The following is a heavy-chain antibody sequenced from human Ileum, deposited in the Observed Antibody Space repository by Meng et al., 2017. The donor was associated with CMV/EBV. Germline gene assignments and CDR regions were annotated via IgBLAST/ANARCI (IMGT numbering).Heavy chain of an antibody. Sequence: GESLKISCEVSGFLFSSYEMTWVRQAPGKGLEWISYISGSGRVTDYANSVKGRFTVSRDNAKKTLYLEMNSLRAEDTAVYYCARVGPYSNSLSFYYGLDVWGQGTMVTVSS. CDR1: GFLFSSYE. J-gene: IGHJ6*02. D-gene: IGHD4-11*01. CDR2: ISGSGRVT. CDR3: ARVGPYSNSLSFYYGLDV. V-gene: IGHV3-48*03.